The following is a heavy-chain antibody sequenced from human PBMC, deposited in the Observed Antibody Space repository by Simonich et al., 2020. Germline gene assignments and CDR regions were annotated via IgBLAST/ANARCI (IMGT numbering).Heavy chain of an antibody. CDR1: GFTFSSYW. CDR3: ASEEGWFDP. J-gene: IGHJ5*02. CDR2: IKKDGSEK. V-gene: IGHV3-7*01. Sequence: EVQLVESGGGLVQPGGSLSLSCAASGFTFSSYWMSWVRQAQGKGLEWVANIKKDGSEKDYVDSVKGRFTISRDNAKNSLYLQMNSRRAEDTAVYYCASEEGWFDPWGQGTLVTVSS.